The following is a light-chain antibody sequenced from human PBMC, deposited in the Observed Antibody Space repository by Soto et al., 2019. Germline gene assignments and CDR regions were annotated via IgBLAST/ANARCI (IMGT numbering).Light chain of an antibody. J-gene: IGKJ4*01. CDR2: TAS. Sequence: DIHFSQPPSFLSASVGDSVTVSCRSSQHINSYLAWYQQKPGKAPKLLIYTASTLQSGVPSRFSGSGSGTEFTLTIISLQPEDFATYYCQQDYSYPLTFGGGTKVDIK. CDR1: QHINSY. CDR3: QQDYSYPLT. V-gene: IGKV1-9*01.